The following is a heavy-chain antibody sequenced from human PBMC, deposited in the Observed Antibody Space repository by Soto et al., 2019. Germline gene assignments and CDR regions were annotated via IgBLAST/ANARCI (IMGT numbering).Heavy chain of an antibody. D-gene: IGHD3-22*01. V-gene: IGHV1-46*01. Sequence: GASVKFSCKAPADTFTSYYIHWVRQAPGQGLEWMGIINPSGGSTSYAQKFQGRVTMTRDTSTSTVYMELSSLRSEDTAVYYCARLGSYYYDSSGYYYAYWGQGTLVTVSS. CDR3: ARLGSYYYDSSGYYYAY. CDR1: ADTFTSYY. J-gene: IGHJ4*02. CDR2: INPSGGST.